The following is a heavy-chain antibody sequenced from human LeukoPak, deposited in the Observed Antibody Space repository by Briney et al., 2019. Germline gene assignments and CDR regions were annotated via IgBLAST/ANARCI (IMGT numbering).Heavy chain of an antibody. CDR1: GFTFSSYG. V-gene: IGHV3-30*18. Sequence: PRGSLRLSCAASGFTFSSYGMHWVRQAPGKGLEWVAVISYDGSNKYYADSVKGRFTISRDNSKNTLYLQMNSLRAEDTAVYYCAKDGGSGSLDYWGQGTLVTVSS. D-gene: IGHD1-26*01. CDR2: ISYDGSNK. CDR3: AKDGGSGSLDY. J-gene: IGHJ4*02.